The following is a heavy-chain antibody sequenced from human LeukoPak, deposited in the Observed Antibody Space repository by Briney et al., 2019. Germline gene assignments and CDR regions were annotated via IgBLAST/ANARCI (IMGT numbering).Heavy chain of an antibody. J-gene: IGHJ6*02. Sequence: AESLMISCKGSRDIFTSYWIGWVRQMPGKGLEWMGIIYPGDSDTRYSPSFQGHVTISADKSISTAYLQWSSLKASDTAMYYCARHAVSKGSGMDVWGQATTVTVSS. V-gene: IGHV5-51*01. CDR3: ARHAVSKGSGMDV. CDR2: IYPGDSDT. D-gene: IGHD3-10*01. CDR1: RDIFTSYW.